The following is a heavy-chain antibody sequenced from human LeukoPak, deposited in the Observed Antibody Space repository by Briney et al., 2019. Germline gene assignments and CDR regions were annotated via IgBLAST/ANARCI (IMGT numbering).Heavy chain of an antibody. Sequence: ASVKVSCKASGYTFTSYAMNWVRQAPGQGLEWMGWINTNTGNPTYAQGFTGRFVFSLDTSISTAYLQISSLKAEDTAVYYCARDSVWFGELLNYWGQGTLVTASS. CDR1: GYTFTSYA. D-gene: IGHD3-10*01. CDR3: ARDSVWFGELLNY. CDR2: INTNTGNP. V-gene: IGHV7-4-1*02. J-gene: IGHJ4*02.